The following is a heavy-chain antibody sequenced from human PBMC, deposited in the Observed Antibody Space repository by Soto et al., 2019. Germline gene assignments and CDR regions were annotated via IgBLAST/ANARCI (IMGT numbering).Heavy chain of an antibody. CDR1: GYTFTSYG. D-gene: IGHD1-1*01. CDR3: ARGRYGDY. CDR2: ISAHNGNT. V-gene: IGHV1-18*01. J-gene: IGHJ4*02. Sequence: QVHLVQSGAEVKKPGASVKVSCKASGYTFTSYGITWVRQAPGQGLEWMGWISAHNGNTDYAQKLQGRVIGTRDTSTSTAYMELSSLISDDTAVYYCARGRYGDYWGQGALVTVSS.